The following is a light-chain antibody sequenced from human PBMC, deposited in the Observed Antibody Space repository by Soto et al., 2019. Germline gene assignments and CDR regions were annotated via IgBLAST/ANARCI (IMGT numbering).Light chain of an antibody. CDR3: QQYNNYPWT. CDR1: QSISSW. V-gene: IGKV1-5*03. J-gene: IGKJ1*01. CDR2: KAS. Sequence: STLSASVGDRVTITCRAIQSISSWLAWYQQKPGKAPKLLIYKASSLESGVPSRFSGSGSGTEFTLTISSLQPDDFATYYCQQYNNYPWTFGQGTRWIS.